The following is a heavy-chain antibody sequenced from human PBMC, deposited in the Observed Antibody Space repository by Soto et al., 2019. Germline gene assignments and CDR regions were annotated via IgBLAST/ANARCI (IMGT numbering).Heavy chain of an antibody. CDR2: ISSRSYTI. Sequence: EVQLVESGGGLVQPGGSLRLSCAASGFSFSTYSMNWVRQAPGKGLEWVSYISSRSYTIYYVDSVKGRFTISRDNAKNSLYLQMNSLRDEDTAVYYYSRGGSSSENGMDCWCQGTTGTVAS. V-gene: IGHV3-48*02. J-gene: IGHJ6*02. CDR1: GFSFSTYS. CDR3: SRGGSSSENGMDC. D-gene: IGHD6-6*01.